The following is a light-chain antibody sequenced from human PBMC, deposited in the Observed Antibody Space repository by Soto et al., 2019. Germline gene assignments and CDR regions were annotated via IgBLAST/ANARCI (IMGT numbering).Light chain of an antibody. CDR2: EVS. J-gene: IGLJ2*01. CDR1: SSDVGGYNY. Sequence: QSALTQPASVSGSPGQSITISCTGTSSDVGGYNYVSWYQQYPGKAPKLMIYEVSNRPSGVSNRFSGSKSGNTASLTISGLQAEDEADYYCSSYTSSSTLAVFGGGTKVTVL. V-gene: IGLV2-14*01. CDR3: SSYTSSSTLAV.